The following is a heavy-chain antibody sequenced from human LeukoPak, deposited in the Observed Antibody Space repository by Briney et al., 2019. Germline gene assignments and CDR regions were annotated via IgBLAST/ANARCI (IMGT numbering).Heavy chain of an antibody. V-gene: IGHV4-59*11. CDR1: GGSISSHY. CDR3: ARGWPKEDFDY. J-gene: IGHJ4*02. D-gene: IGHD2-15*01. Sequence: SETLSLTCTVSGGSISSHYWSWIRQPPGKGLEWIGDIYYSGSTNYNPSLKSRVTISVDTSKNQFSLKLSSVTAADTAVYYCARGWPKEDFDYWGQGTLVTVSP. CDR2: IYYSGST.